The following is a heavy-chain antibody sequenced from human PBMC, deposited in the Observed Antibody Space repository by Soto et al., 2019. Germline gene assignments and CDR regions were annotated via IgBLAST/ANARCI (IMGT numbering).Heavy chain of an antibody. CDR2: IYHSGST. J-gene: IGHJ4*02. CDR3: ARVPYY. CDR1: GYSICRGGYS. Sequence: SETLSLNCGVAGYSICRGGYSWSWIRQPPGKGLEWIGYIYHSGSTYYNPSLKSRVTISVDRSKNQFSLKLSSVTAADTAGYYCARVPYYWGQGTLVTVSS. V-gene: IGHV4-30-2*01.